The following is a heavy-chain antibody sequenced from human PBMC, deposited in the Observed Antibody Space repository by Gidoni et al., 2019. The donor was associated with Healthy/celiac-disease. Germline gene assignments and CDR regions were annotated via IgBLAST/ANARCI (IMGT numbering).Heavy chain of an antibody. V-gene: IGHV3-33*01. J-gene: IGHJ4*02. Sequence: QVPLVQSGCVVVQPGRPLSLSCAASGFTFSSYGMLWVRHAPGKGLEWVAVIWYDGSNKYYADSVKGRFTKSRDNSKNTLYLQMNSRRDEDTAVYYCERDGRRVILHGDPSYYFDYWGQGTLVTVSS. CDR2: IWYDGSNK. CDR3: ERDGRRVILHGDPSYYFDY. D-gene: IGHD4-17*01. CDR1: GFTFSSYG.